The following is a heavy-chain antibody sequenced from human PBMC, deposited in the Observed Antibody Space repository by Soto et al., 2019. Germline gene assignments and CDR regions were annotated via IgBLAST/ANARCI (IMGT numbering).Heavy chain of an antibody. J-gene: IGHJ5*02. CDR3: AGRIREMATPGYWFDL. CDR2: IYPGDSDT. Sequence: EVQLVQSGAEVKKPGESLKISCKGSGYSFTSYWIGWVRQMPGKGLEWMGIIYPGDSDTRYSPSFQGQVTISADKSISTAYLQWSSLKASDTAMYYCAGRIREMATPGYWFDLCGQGTLVTVSP. D-gene: IGHD5-12*01. V-gene: IGHV5-51*01. CDR1: GYSFTSYW.